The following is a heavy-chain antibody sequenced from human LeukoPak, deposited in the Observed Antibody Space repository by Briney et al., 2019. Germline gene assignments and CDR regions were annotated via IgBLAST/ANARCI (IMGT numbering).Heavy chain of an antibody. CDR3: ARDPGAAAAPYNWFDL. D-gene: IGHD6-13*01. CDR1: GGSISSYY. CDR2: IYYSGST. J-gene: IGHJ5*02. V-gene: IGHV4-59*01. Sequence: SETLSLTCTVSGGSISSYYWSWIRQPPGKGLEWIGYIYYSGSTNYNPSLKSRVTISVDTSKNQFSLKLSSVTAADTAVYYCARDPGAAAAPYNWFDLWGQGTLVTVSS.